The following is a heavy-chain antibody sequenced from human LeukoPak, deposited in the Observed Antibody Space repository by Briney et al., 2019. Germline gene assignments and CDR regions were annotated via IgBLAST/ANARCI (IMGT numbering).Heavy chain of an antibody. Sequence: GGSLRLSCAASGFTVSSNYMSWVRQAPGKGLEWVSVIYSGGSTFYADSVKGRFTVSRDNSKNTMHLQMNSLRAEDTAVYYCARDHSHGAADYRGQGTLVTVSS. D-gene: IGHD1-26*01. CDR2: IYSGGST. V-gene: IGHV3-53*01. J-gene: IGHJ4*02. CDR1: GFTVSSNY. CDR3: ARDHSHGAADY.